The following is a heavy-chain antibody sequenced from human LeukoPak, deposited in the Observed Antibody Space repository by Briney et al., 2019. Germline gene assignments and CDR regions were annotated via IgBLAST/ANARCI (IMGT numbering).Heavy chain of an antibody. CDR1: GGSFSGYY. V-gene: IGHV4-34*01. Sequence: SETLSLTCAVYGGSFSGYYWSWIRQPPGKGLEWIGEINHSGSTNYNPSLKSRVTIPVDTSKNQFSLKLSSVTAADTAVYYCARDNVDTATLYYFDYWGQGTLVTVSS. J-gene: IGHJ4*02. CDR3: ARDNVDTATLYYFDY. D-gene: IGHD5-18*01. CDR2: INHSGST.